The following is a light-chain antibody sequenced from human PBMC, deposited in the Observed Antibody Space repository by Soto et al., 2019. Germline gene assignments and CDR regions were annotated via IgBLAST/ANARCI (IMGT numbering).Light chain of an antibody. CDR2: GAS. J-gene: IGKJ4*02. Sequence: CCRASQSVSNNYLAWYQQKPGQAPRLLIYGASNRATGIPDRFSGSGSGTDFILPICRLDPENFVVNYGQQHGSSGTVAEGTKVDIK. CDR1: QSVSNNY. V-gene: IGKV3-20*01. CDR3: QQHGSSGT.